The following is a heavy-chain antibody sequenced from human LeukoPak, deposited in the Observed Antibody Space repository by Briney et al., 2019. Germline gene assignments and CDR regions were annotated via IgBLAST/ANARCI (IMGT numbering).Heavy chain of an antibody. V-gene: IGHV1-69*06. J-gene: IGHJ4*02. CDR1: GYTFTSYG. CDR2: IIPIFGTA. CDR3: ASHGLYSGSYAVN. Sequence: SVKVSCKASGYTFTSYGISWVRQAPGQGLEWMGGIIPIFGTANYAQKFQGRVTITADKSTSTAYMELSSLRSEDTAVYYCASHGLYSGSYAVNWGQGTLVTVSS. D-gene: IGHD1-26*01.